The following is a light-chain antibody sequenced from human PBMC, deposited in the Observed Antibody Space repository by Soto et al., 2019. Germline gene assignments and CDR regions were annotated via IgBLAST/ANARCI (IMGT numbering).Light chain of an antibody. CDR2: SYN. V-gene: IGLV1-44*01. CDR1: SSNIRSNS. J-gene: IGLJ3*02. Sequence: QSVLTQPPSASGTPGQRVTISCSGSSSNIRSNSVTWYQQLPGTGPKLLMYSYNQRPSGVPDRFSGSKSGASASLAISGLQSEDEADYYCAAWDDSLDAWVFGGGTKVTGL. CDR3: AAWDDSLDAWV.